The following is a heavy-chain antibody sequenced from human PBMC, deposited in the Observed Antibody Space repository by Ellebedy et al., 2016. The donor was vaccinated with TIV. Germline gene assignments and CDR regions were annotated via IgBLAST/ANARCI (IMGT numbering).Heavy chain of an antibody. J-gene: IGHJ3*02. D-gene: IGHD3-22*01. Sequence: GGSLRLSXAASGFTFSSYWMSWVRQAPGKGLEWVANIKQDGSEKYYVDSVKGRFTISRDNAKNSLYLQMNSLRAEDTAVYYCARAGLVVALDAFDIWGQGTMVTVSS. CDR3: ARAGLVVALDAFDI. V-gene: IGHV3-7*01. CDR2: IKQDGSEK. CDR1: GFTFSSYW.